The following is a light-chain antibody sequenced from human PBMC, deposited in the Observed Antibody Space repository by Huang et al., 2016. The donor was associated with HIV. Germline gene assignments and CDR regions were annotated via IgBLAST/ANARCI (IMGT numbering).Light chain of an antibody. J-gene: IGKJ2*01. CDR2: GTS. CDR1: QRIGSN. V-gene: IGKV3-15*01. Sequence: EIVMTQSPATLSVSPGERVTLSCRASQRIGSNLAWYQHKPGQVPRLLIYGTSTRATGSPARFSGSGSGTEFTLTISRLQSEDFTVFYCQQYNTWPPNTFGQGTKLEIK. CDR3: QQYNTWPPNT.